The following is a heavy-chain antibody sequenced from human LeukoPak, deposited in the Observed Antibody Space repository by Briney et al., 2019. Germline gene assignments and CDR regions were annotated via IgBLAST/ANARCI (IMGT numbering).Heavy chain of an antibody. V-gene: IGHV3-23*01. CDR3: AKTRPLDSSSWSHGDY. CDR1: GFTFSSFA. CDR2: ISGSGDST. J-gene: IGHJ4*02. D-gene: IGHD6-13*01. Sequence: GGSLRLSCAASGFTFSSFAMSWVRDAPGEGLWWVSAISGSGDSTYYGDSVKGRFTISRDNSKNTLYLQMNSLRAEDTAVYYCAKTRPLDSSSWSHGDYWGQGTLVTVSS.